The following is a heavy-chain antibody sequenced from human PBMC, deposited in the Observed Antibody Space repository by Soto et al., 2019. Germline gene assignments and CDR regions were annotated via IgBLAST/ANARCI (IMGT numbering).Heavy chain of an antibody. CDR2: INAGNGNT. J-gene: IGHJ3*02. CDR1: GYTFTSYA. CDR3: ARGGHHDAFDI. V-gene: IGHV1-3*01. Sequence: QVQLVQSGAEVKKPGASVKVSCTASGYTFTSYAMHWVRQAPGQRLEWMGWINAGNGNTKYSQKFQGRVTITRDTSASTAYMELSSLRSEDTAVYYCARGGHHDAFDIWGQGTMVTVSS.